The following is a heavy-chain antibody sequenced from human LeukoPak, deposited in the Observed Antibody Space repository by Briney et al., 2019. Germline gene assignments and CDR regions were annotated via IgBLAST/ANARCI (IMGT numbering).Heavy chain of an antibody. CDR1: GYTFTSYG. J-gene: IGHJ4*02. D-gene: IGHD5-12*01. CDR2: ISAYNGNT. CDR3: ARTTPLVATVDS. V-gene: IGHV1-18*01. Sequence: ASVKVSCKASGYTFTSYGISWVRQAPGQGLEWMGWISAYNGNTNYAQKLQGRVTMTTDTSTSTAYMELSSLRSEDTAVYYCARTTPLVATVDSWGQGTLVTVSS.